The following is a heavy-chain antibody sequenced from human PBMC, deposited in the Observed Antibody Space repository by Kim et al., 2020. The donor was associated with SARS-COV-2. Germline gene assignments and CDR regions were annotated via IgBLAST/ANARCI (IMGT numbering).Heavy chain of an antibody. V-gene: IGHV1-46*01. Sequence: TSYAQKFQGRVTMTRDTSTSTVYMELSSLRSEDTAVYYCARGGAVDYFDYWGQGTLVTVSS. J-gene: IGHJ4*02. CDR3: ARGGAVDYFDY. CDR2: T. D-gene: IGHD2-15*01.